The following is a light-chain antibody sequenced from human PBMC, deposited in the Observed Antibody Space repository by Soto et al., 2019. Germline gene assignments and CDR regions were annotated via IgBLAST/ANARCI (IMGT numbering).Light chain of an antibody. CDR2: DAS. Sequence: EIVLTPSPATLSLSPGERATPSCRASQSLSRFLAWYQQKPGQAPRLLIYDASNRATGVPARFSGSGSGTDFTLTISSLEPEDFAVYYCQQRTNWLTFGGGTKVDIK. V-gene: IGKV3-11*01. J-gene: IGKJ4*01. CDR1: QSLSRF. CDR3: QQRTNWLT.